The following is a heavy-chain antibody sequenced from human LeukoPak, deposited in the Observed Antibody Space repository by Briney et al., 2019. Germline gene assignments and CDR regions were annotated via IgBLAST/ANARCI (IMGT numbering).Heavy chain of an antibody. CDR1: GGSISSYY. CDR2: IYYSGST. Sequence: PSETLSLTCTVSGGSISSYYWSWIRQPPGKGLEWIGYIYYSGSTNYNPSLKSRVTISVDTSKNQFSLKLSSVTAADTAVYYCARVLYGDARRVYYYYMDVWGKGTTVTVSS. CDR3: ARVLYGDARRVYYYYMDV. J-gene: IGHJ6*03. D-gene: IGHD4-17*01. V-gene: IGHV4-59*01.